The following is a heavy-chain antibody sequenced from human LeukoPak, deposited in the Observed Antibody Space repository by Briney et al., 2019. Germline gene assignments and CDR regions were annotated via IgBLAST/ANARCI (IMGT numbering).Heavy chain of an antibody. CDR3: ARGLGVAARPSYYGMDV. CDR2: IYYSGST. CDR1: GGSISSGDYY. V-gene: IGHV4-30-4*01. J-gene: IGHJ6*02. D-gene: IGHD6-6*01. Sequence: SETLSLTCTVSGGSISSGDYYWSWIRQPPGKGLEWIGYIYYSGSTYYNPSLKSRVTISVDTSKNQFSLKLSSVTAADTAVYYCARGLGVAARPSYYGMDVWGQGTTVTVSS.